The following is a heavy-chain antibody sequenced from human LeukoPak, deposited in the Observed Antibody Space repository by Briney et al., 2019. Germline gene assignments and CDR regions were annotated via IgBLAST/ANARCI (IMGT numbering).Heavy chain of an antibody. CDR2: INAGNGNT. V-gene: IGHV1-3*01. Sequence: GASVKVSCKASGYTFTRYSMHWVRQAPGQRLEWMGWINAGNGNTEYSQKFQGRVTITADESTSTAYMELRSLRSDDTAVYYCARAPIRYFDWSETGLDYWGQGTLVTVSS. J-gene: IGHJ4*02. CDR1: GYTFTRYS. CDR3: ARAPIRYFDWSETGLDY. D-gene: IGHD3-9*01.